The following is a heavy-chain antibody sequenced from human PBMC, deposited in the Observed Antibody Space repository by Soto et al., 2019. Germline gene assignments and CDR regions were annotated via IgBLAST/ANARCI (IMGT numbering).Heavy chain of an antibody. CDR3: GRDEVRNGVGV. Sequence: EVRVVESGGGLVQPGGSLRLSCVASGVTFSNFWMSWVRQAPGKGLEWVANIKGDGSEKRDVDSVKGRLTISRDNAKNSVYLQMNSLRVEDTALYYCGRDEVRNGVGVWGQGTTVTVSS. J-gene: IGHJ6*02. CDR1: GVTFSNFW. CDR2: IKGDGSEK. V-gene: IGHV3-7*01.